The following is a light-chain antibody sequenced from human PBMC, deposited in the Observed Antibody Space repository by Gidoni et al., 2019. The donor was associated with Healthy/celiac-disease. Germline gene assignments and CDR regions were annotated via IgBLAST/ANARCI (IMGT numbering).Light chain of an antibody. CDR1: QSLLHSNGYNY. CDR3: MQDRKTFT. Sequence: ILMTQSPLSLPVTPGEPASISCRSSQSLLHSNGYNYLDWYLHKRGQSPQLLIYLGSNRASGVPDRFGGSGSGKDFTMKSSREEDEDVGVYYCMQDRKTFTFGPGTKVDIK. CDR2: LGS. V-gene: IGKV2-28*01. J-gene: IGKJ3*01.